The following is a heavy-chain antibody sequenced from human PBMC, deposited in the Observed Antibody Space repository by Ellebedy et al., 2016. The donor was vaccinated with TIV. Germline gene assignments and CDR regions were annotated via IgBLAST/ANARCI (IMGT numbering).Heavy chain of an antibody. CDR1: GFTFSSYW. Sequence: GGSLRLSXAASGFTFSSYWMSWVRQAPGKGLEWVGRIKSKTDGGTTDYAAPVKGRFTISRDDSKNTLYLQMNSLKTEDTAVYYCSGWYHDAFDIWGQGTMVTVSS. V-gene: IGHV3-15*01. D-gene: IGHD6-19*01. CDR3: SGWYHDAFDI. J-gene: IGHJ3*02. CDR2: IKSKTDGGTT.